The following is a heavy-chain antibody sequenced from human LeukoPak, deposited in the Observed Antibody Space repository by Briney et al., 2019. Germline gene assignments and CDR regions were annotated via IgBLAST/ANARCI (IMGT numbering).Heavy chain of an antibody. CDR2: ISGSGGST. Sequence: GGSLRLSCAASGFTFGNYAMNWVRQAPGKGLEWVSLISGSGGSTYYSDSVKGRFTISRDNSKNTLYLQMNSLRPEDTAIYYCAKSTRGYSYHYYFDYWGQGTLVTVSS. V-gene: IGHV3-23*01. J-gene: IGHJ4*02. D-gene: IGHD5-18*01. CDR3: AKSTRGYSYHYYFDY. CDR1: GFTFGNYA.